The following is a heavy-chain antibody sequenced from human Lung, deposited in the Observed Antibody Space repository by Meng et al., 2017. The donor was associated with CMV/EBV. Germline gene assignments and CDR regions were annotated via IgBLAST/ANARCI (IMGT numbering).Heavy chain of an antibody. Sequence: SCAASEFKFGDYAMSWVRQAPGKGLEWVGFIRSNAYGGTTEYAPSVKGRFTISRDDSKGIAYLQMNSLKTEDTAVYYCAREWLLMDALDIWGQGTMVTVS. CDR1: EFKFGDYA. J-gene: IGHJ3*02. CDR3: AREWLLMDALDI. D-gene: IGHD3-22*01. CDR2: IRSNAYGGTT. V-gene: IGHV3-49*04.